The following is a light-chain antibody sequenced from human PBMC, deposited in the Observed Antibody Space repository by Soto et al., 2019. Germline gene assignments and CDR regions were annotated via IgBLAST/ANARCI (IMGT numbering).Light chain of an antibody. V-gene: IGLV2-18*02. CDR2: EGS. Sequence: QSALTQPPSVSGSPGQSVTISCTGTSSDVGSYNRVSWYQQPPGTAPKLMIYEGSNRPSGVPDRFSGSKSGNTASLTISGLQAEDDADYYCSSYTSRSTYVFGTGTKVTVL. CDR3: SSYTSRSTYV. CDR1: SSDVGSYNR. J-gene: IGLJ1*01.